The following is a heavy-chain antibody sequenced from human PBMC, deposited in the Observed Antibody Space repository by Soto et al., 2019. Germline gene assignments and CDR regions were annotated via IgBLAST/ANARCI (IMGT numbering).Heavy chain of an antibody. J-gene: IGHJ6*02. CDR3: AGDKTEVTTFLYYYYGMDV. CDR2: IDHRGST. V-gene: IGHV4-34*01. CDR1: DGSFRGYY. D-gene: IGHD4-17*01. Sequence: QVQLQQWGAGLLKPSETLSLTCAVYDGSFRGYYWSWIRQPPGKGLEWIGEIDHRGSTNYNPSLKSRVNISVHTSSNQLSLKPVSASARDTALYYCAGDKTEVTTFLYYYYGMDVWGQGTTVTVSS.